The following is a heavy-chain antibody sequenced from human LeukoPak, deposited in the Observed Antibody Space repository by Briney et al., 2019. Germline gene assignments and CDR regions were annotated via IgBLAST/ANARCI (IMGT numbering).Heavy chain of an antibody. D-gene: IGHD2-2*01. Sequence: SETLSLTCTVSGGSISSGGYYWSWIRQPPGKGLEWIGYIYHSGSTYYNPSLKSRVTISVDRSKNQFSLKLSSVTAADTAVYYCARDSAPDKIVVVPAANDAFDIWGQGTMVTVSS. CDR2: IYHSGST. CDR3: ARDSAPDKIVVVPAANDAFDI. J-gene: IGHJ3*02. CDR1: GGSISSGGYY. V-gene: IGHV4-30-2*01.